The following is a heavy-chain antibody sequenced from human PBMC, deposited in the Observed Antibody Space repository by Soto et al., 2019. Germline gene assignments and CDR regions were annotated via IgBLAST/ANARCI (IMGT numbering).Heavy chain of an antibody. CDR1: GFTFSNYD. J-gene: IGHJ3*02. V-gene: IGHV3-21*01. D-gene: IGHD2-21*02. Sequence: EVQLVESGGGLVKPGGSLRLSCEASGFTFSNYDVNWVRQAPGKGLEWVSSISRTGDFIHYADSVKGRFTISRDNVKNSLYLHMNGLRVEDTSVYYCASSMLRVVTAISVVDMWGQGTMVTVSS. CDR3: ASSMLRVVTAISVVDM. CDR2: ISRTGDFI.